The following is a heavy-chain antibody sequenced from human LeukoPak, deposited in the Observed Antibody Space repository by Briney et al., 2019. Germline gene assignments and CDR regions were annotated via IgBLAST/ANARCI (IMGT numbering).Heavy chain of an antibody. CDR2: ISSSGSTI. J-gene: IGHJ4*02. Sequence: GGSLRLSCAASGFTFSNYAMTWVRQAPGKGLEWVSYISSSGSTIYYADSVKGRFTISRDNAKNSLYLQMNSLRAEDTAVYYCAREPSTHDYWGQGTLVTVSS. CDR3: AREPSTHDY. D-gene: IGHD4-4*01. V-gene: IGHV3-11*01. CDR1: GFTFSNYA.